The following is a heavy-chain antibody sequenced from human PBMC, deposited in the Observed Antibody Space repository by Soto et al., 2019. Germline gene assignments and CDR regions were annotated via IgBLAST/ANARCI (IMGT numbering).Heavy chain of an antibody. D-gene: IGHD6-19*01. Sequence: VKVSCKASGGTFSSYAISWVRQAPGQGLEWMGGIIPIFGTANYAQKFQGRVTITADESTSTAYMELSSLRSEDTAVYYCTRRTFYSSGWSPDHDAFDIWGQGTMVTVSS. CDR2: IIPIFGTA. V-gene: IGHV1-69*01. CDR3: TRRTFYSSGWSPDHDAFDI. J-gene: IGHJ3*02. CDR1: GGTFSSYA.